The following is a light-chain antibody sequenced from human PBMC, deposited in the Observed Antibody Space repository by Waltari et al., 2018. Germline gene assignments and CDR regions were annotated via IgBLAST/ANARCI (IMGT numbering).Light chain of an antibody. CDR1: GEYSAYA. CDR2: VNSDGSH. J-gene: IGLJ3*02. Sequence: QLVLTQSPSASASLGASVKLTCTLTGEYSAYAIAWHQQQPEKGPRYLMNVNSDGSHGKAGGIPERFAGYSPGAERYLTISRLQSDDEADYCCQTWGMNIQVFGGGTRLTVL. CDR3: QTWGMNIQV. V-gene: IGLV4-69*01.